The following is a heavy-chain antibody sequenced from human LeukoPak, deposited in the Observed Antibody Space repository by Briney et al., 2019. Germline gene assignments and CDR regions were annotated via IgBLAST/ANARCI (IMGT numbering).Heavy chain of an antibody. Sequence: PGGSLRLSCAASGFTFINAWMAWVRQVPGKGLEWLGRIKSKTDGETADYAAPVRGRFFISRDDRKDTLYVEINSLKTEDAGIYYCTIVLRPYRGSGYRNWFDPWGRGTLVTVSS. CDR1: GFTFINAW. D-gene: IGHD3-22*01. J-gene: IGHJ5*02. CDR3: TIVLRPYRGSGYRNWFDP. CDR2: IKSKTDGETA. V-gene: IGHV3-15*01.